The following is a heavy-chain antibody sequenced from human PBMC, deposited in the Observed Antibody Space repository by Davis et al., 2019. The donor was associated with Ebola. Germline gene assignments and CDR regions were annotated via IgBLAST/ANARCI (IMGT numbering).Heavy chain of an antibody. J-gene: IGHJ4*02. CDR3: ARGRGHYESSGGDF. CDR2: INPSGGST. V-gene: IGHV1-46*01. Sequence: AASVKVSCKASGYTFTGYYMHWVRQAPGQGLEWMGWINPSGGSTTYAQKFQGRVTMTRDTSTRTVYMELSSLRSEDTAVYYCARGRGHYESSGGDFWGQGTLVTVSS. CDR1: GYTFTGYY. D-gene: IGHD3-22*01.